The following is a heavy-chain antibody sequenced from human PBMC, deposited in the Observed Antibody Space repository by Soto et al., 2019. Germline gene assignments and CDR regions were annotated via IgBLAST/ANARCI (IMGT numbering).Heavy chain of an antibody. Sequence: QVQLVQSGAEVKKPGASVKVSCKASGYTFTSYDINWVRQATGQGLEWMGWMNPNSGNTGYAQKFQGRVTMTTNTSIRTAYMQLSSLRSEATAVYYCARERSSSKRFDPWGQGTLVTVSS. CDR1: GYTFTSYD. D-gene: IGHD3-16*02. CDR2: MNPNSGNT. CDR3: ARERSSSKRFDP. J-gene: IGHJ5*02. V-gene: IGHV1-8*01.